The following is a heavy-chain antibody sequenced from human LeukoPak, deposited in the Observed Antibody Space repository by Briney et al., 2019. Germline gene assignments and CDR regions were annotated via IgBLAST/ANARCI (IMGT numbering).Heavy chain of an antibody. CDR3: ARESFNYYDSSGYYDPGGYFDY. CDR1: GFTFSSYG. D-gene: IGHD3-22*01. J-gene: IGHJ4*02. CDR2: IWYDGSNK. Sequence: PGRSLRLSCAASGFTFSSYGMHWVRQAPGKGPEWVAVIWYDGSNKYYADSVKGRFTISRDNSKNTLYLQMNSLRAEDTAVYYCARESFNYYDSSGYYDPGGYFDYWGQGTLVTVSS. V-gene: IGHV3-33*01.